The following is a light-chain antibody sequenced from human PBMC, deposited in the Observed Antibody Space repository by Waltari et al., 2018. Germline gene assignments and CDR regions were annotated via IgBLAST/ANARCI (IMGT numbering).Light chain of an antibody. CDR1: GSDIGAYDF. V-gene: IGLV2-14*03. Sequence: QSALTQPASVSGSLGQSLTISFTGSGSDIGAYDFISWYQQYPGKPPKLIIYDVSTRPSEVSNRFSGSKSGNTASLAISGLQAEDEADYYCISYTNTYTLGLFGGGTKLTVL. J-gene: IGLJ3*02. CDR3: ISYTNTYTLGL. CDR2: DVS.